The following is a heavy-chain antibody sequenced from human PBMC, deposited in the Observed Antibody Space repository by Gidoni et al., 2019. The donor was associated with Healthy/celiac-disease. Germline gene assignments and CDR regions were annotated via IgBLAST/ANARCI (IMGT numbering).Heavy chain of an antibody. CDR2: FDPEDGET. CDR1: GYPLSDLS. V-gene: IGHV1-24*01. D-gene: IGHD3-10*01. J-gene: IGHJ6*02. Sequence: QLVQPGAEVQQPEASVAVPCKVSGYPLSDLSMHWVGQAPGKGLEWMGGFDPEDGETSYAQKCQGRVTMTEDTSTDTADMELSSLRSEDTAVYDCATSRGYYGSGNNRDGMDVWGQGTTVTVSS. CDR3: ATSRGYYGSGNNRDGMDV.